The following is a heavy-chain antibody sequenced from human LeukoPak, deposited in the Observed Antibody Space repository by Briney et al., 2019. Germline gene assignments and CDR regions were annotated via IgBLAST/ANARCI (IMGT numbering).Heavy chain of an antibody. CDR3: ARDPMQLGYALDI. D-gene: IGHD6-13*01. Sequence: GRSLRLSCAASGFTFSSYAMHWVRQAPGKGLEWVAVISYDGSNRYYADSVKGRFTISRDNSKNTLYLQMNSLRDEDTAMYYCARDPMQLGYALDIWGQGTMVTVSS. J-gene: IGHJ3*02. CDR1: GFTFSSYA. CDR2: ISYDGSNR. V-gene: IGHV3-30*04.